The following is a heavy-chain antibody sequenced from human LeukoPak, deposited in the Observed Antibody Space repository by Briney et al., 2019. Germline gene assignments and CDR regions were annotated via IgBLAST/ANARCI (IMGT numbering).Heavy chain of an antibody. CDR1: GFTFSSYW. Sequence: GGSLRLSCAASGFTFSSYWMHWVRQAPGKGLVWVSRINTDGSTTSYGDSVKGRFTISRDNAENTLYLQMNSLRAEDTAVYYCARASDSSGYYDYWGQGTLVTVSS. V-gene: IGHV3-74*01. CDR2: INTDGSTT. CDR3: ARASDSSGYYDY. J-gene: IGHJ4*02. D-gene: IGHD3-22*01.